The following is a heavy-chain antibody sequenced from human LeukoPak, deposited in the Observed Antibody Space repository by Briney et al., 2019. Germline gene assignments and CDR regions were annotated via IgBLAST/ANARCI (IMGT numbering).Heavy chain of an antibody. J-gene: IGHJ3*02. Sequence: GGSLRLSCAASGFTFSRYAMSWVRQAPGKGLEWVSAISGSGGRTYYADSVKGRFTISRDNSKNTLNLQMNSLRADDTAVYYCAKDSGFAYSSSWYRVDAFDIWGQGTMVTVSS. CDR1: GFTFSRYA. V-gene: IGHV3-23*01. CDR2: ISGSGGRT. CDR3: AKDSGFAYSSSWYRVDAFDI. D-gene: IGHD6-13*01.